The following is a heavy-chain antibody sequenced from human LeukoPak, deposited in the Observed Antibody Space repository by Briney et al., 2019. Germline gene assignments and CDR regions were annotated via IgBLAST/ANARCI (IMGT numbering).Heavy chain of an antibody. CDR1: GASIRSYY. Sequence: SETLSLTCTVSGASIRSYYWSWLRQPPGKGLEWIAYMYYSESPNYNPSLKSRVTMSGDTSRNQFSLKLNSVTAADTAVYYCARSYDTNNRQRFDYWGQGILVTVSP. CDR3: ARSYDTNNRQRFDY. CDR2: MYYSESP. J-gene: IGHJ4*02. V-gene: IGHV4-59*08. D-gene: IGHD3-22*01.